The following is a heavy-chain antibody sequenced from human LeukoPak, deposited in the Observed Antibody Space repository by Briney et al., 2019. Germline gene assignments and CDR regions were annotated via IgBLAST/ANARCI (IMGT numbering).Heavy chain of an antibody. D-gene: IGHD1-14*01. CDR1: GYRFTTSW. CDR2: TYPDDSDT. V-gene: IGHV5-51*01. Sequence: GESLKISCKASGYRFTTSWIGWVRQTPGKGLEWMGITYPDDSDTTYSPSFQGQVTISADKSLTAAYLEWSNLKASDTAIYYCARPRQYKFSSEIDSPGAFDLWGQGTMVTVSS. CDR3: ARPRQYKFSSEIDSPGAFDL. J-gene: IGHJ3*01.